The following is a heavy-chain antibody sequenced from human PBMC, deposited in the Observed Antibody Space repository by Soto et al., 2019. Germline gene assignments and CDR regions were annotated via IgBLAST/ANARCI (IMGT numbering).Heavy chain of an antibody. Sequence: GGSLRLSCGASGFTFSSYGMHWVRQAPGKGLEWVAVIWFDGSNKFYADSVKGRFTISRDNSKNTVSLQMNSLRDEDSAAYYCATTGPYWSQGTLVTVAA. J-gene: IGHJ4*02. CDR3: ATTGPY. CDR1: GFTFSSYG. V-gene: IGHV3-33*01. CDR2: IWFDGSNK.